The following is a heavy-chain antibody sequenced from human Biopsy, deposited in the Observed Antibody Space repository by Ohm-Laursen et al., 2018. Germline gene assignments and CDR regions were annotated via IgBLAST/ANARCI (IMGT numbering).Heavy chain of an antibody. D-gene: IGHD1-26*01. J-gene: IGHJ3*01. CDR1: GFDFSDYS. V-gene: IGHV3-21*01. CDR3: ARLNSGTYDASDL. Sequence: SLRLSCAASGFDFSDYSMSWVRQAPGKGLEWVSSVTTTSSYIYYADSVKGRFTISRDNAQNSLCPHMNSLRAEDTAVYYCARLNSGTYDASDLWGQGTMVIVSS. CDR2: VTTTSSYI.